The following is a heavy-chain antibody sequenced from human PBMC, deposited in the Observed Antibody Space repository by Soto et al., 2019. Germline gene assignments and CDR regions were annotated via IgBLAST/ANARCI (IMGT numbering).Heavy chain of an antibody. CDR2: IYYTGTT. CDR1: GTSIRGYY. Sequence: SETLSLTCSVSGTSIRGYYWTWIRQPPGKGLEWIGYIYYTGTTKYNPSLKSRVTISVDTSKNQFSLRLNSVTAADTAVYYCAREVSSFGSNHFDSWGQGALVTVSS. CDR3: AREVSSFGSNHFDS. J-gene: IGHJ4*02. D-gene: IGHD3-10*01. V-gene: IGHV4-59*01.